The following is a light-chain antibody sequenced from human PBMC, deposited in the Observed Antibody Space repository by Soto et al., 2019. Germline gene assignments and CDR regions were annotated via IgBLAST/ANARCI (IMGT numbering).Light chain of an antibody. CDR2: GAS. Sequence: DIQMTQSPSSLSASVGDRVTITCRASQDIQNELGWYQQKSGKAPKRLIFGASILQSGVPSRFSGSGSGTEFSLIISCLHPEDFATYYCLQYNHYPPTFGQGTRVE. J-gene: IGKJ1*01. CDR3: LQYNHYPPT. CDR1: QDIQNE. V-gene: IGKV1-17*01.